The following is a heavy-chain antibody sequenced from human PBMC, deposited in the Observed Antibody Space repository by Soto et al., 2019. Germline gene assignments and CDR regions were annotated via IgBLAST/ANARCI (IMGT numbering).Heavy chain of an antibody. D-gene: IGHD5-12*01. V-gene: IGHV4-61*01. CDR1: GCSFISVSYY. J-gene: IGHJ6*02. Sequence: SETLSLTCTGSGCSFISVSYYWSCVLQPPGKGLDWIVYIYYSGSTNYNPSLKSRVTISVDTSKNQFSLKLSSVTAADTAVYYCARDRPARASGYPLSPPYYYYVMDVWGQGTTVTVSS. CDR3: ARDRPARASGYPLSPPYYYYVMDV. CDR2: IYYSGST.